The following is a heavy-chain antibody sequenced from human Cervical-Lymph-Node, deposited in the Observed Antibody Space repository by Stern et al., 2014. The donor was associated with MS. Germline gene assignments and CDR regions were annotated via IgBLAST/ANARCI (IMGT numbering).Heavy chain of an antibody. CDR1: GYTFTSYA. J-gene: IGHJ4*02. Sequence: QVQLMQSGAEVKKPGASVKVSCKASGYTFTSYAMHWVRQAPGQRLEWMGWINAGNGNTKYSQKFQGRVTITRDTSASTAYMELSSLRSEDTAVYYCARVQSDFWSGYYFWGQGTLVTVSS. CDR2: INAGNGNT. CDR3: ARVQSDFWSGYYF. D-gene: IGHD3-3*01. V-gene: IGHV1-3*01.